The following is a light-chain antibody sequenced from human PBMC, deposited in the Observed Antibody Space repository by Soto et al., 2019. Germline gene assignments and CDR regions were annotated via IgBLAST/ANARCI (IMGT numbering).Light chain of an antibody. CDR3: QQYKNGWT. V-gene: IGKV3-15*01. CDR1: QSVSSN. Sequence: DIVMTQSPATVSVSPGERATLYCRASQSVSSNLAWYQQKPGQAPRLLIYGASTRATGIPAKFSGGGSGTEFTLTISSLQSEDFAIYYCQQYKNGWTFGQGTKVDIK. CDR2: GAS. J-gene: IGKJ1*01.